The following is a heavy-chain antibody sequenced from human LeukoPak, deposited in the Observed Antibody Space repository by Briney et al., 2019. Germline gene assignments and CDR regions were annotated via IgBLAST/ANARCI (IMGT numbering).Heavy chain of an antibody. J-gene: IGHJ6*03. V-gene: IGHV4-59*01. Sequence: TSETLSLTCTASCGSISDYHWSWTRQPPGKGLEYIGHLYYSGSPYYNPSLKSRVTISVDTSKNQFSLKLSSVTAADTAVYYCARCFCGASCYYMDGWGKGTTVTVSS. CDR1: CGSISDYH. D-gene: IGHD3-3*01. CDR2: LYYSGSP. CDR3: ARCFCGASCYYMDG.